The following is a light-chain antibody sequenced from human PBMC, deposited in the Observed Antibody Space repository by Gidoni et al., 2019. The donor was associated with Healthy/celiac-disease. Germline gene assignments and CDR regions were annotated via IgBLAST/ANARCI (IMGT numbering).Light chain of an antibody. CDR1: QSLLHSNGYNY. V-gene: IGKV2-28*01. CDR2: LGS. J-gene: IGKJ1*01. Sequence: DIVLTQSPLSLTVTPGELASISCRSSQSLLHSNGYNYLDWNLQKPGQSPQLLIYLGSNLASGVPDRFSGSGSGTDFTLKISRVEAEDVGVYYCMQALQTPRTFGQGTKVEIK. CDR3: MQALQTPRT.